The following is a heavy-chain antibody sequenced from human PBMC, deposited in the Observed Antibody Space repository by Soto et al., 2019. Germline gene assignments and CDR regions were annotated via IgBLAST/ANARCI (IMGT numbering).Heavy chain of an antibody. CDR2: INPATGAA. CDR3: ARGGGVGVAGSASFDM. D-gene: IGHD3-3*01. CDR1: GYPVTAYY. J-gene: IGHJ3*02. V-gene: IGHV1-2*07. Sequence: QLHLVQSGAVVKKPGASVTVSCSASGYPVTAYYMHWVRQAPGRGLEWMGGINPATGAAKYTHTFHGRVSLPRDTSRSTVFMELSGLTSVDTACFYWARGGGVGVAGSASFDMWGQGTLVTVSS.